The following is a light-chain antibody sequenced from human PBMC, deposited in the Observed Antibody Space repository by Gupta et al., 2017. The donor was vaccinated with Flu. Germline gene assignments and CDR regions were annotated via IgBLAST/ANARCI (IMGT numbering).Light chain of an antibody. V-gene: IGKV1-39*01. J-gene: IGKJ4*01. Sequence: RVTITCRASQSISNFLNWYQQEPGKAPKLLIYAASSLQSGVPSRFSGSGSETDFTLTITGLQPEDFATYYCQQSYSTPPILTFGGGTKVDIK. CDR3: QQSYSTPPILT. CDR2: AAS. CDR1: QSISNF.